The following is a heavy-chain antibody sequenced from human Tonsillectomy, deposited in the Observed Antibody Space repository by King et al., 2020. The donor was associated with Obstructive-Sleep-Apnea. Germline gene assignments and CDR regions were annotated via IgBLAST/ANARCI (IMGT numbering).Heavy chain of an antibody. J-gene: IGHJ4*02. V-gene: IGHV4-59*01. D-gene: IGHD6-19*01. CDR3: ARTGYSSGWYLYYFDY. CDR2: IYYSGST. Sequence: QLQESGPGLVKPSETLSLTCTVSGGSISSYYWSWIRQPPGKGLEWIGYIYYSGSTNYNPSLKSRVTISVDTSKNQFSLKLSSVTAADTAVYYCARTGYSSGWYLYYFDYWGQGTLVTVSS. CDR1: GGSISSYY.